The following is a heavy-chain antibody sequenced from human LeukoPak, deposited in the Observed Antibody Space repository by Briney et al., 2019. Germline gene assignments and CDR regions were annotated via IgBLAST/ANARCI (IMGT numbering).Heavy chain of an antibody. J-gene: IGHJ6*03. V-gene: IGHV3-48*03. CDR2: ISSSGSTI. CDR1: GFTFSSYE. D-gene: IGHD3-22*01. CDR3: ARARMYYYDSSGYYYYYYYMDV. Sequence: GGSLRLSCAASGFTFSSYEMNWVRQAPGKGLEWVSYISSSGSTIYYADSVKGRFTISRDNAKNSLYLQMNSLRAEDTAVYYCARARMYYYDSSGYYYYYYYMDVWGKGTTVTVSS.